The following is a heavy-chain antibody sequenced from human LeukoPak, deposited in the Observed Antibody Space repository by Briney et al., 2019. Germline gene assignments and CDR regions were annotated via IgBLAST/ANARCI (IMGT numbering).Heavy chain of an antibody. V-gene: IGHV3-30-3*01. CDR3: ARDISIRDIVVVTATLGH. Sequence: GGSLRLSCAASGFTFSSYAMHWVRQAPGKGLEWVAVISCDGSNKYYADSVKGRFTISRDNSKNALYLQMNSLRAEDTAVNYCARDISIRDIVVVTATLGHWGQGTLVTVSS. CDR1: GFTFSSYA. D-gene: IGHD2-21*02. J-gene: IGHJ4*02. CDR2: ISCDGSNK.